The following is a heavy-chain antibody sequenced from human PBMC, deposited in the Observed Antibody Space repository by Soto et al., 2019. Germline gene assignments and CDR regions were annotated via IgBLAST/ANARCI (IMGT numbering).Heavy chain of an antibody. D-gene: IGHD6-13*01. CDR3: AREESIAAAGEYYYYGMDV. V-gene: IGHV1-18*01. CDR1: GYTFTSYD. Sequence: VQLVQSGAEVKKPGASVKVSCKASGYTFTSYDISWVRQAPGQGLEWMGWISVYNGNTKYAQKLQGRVTMTTDTSTSTAYMELRSLRSDDTAVYYCAREESIAAAGEYYYYGMDVWGQGTTVTVSS. CDR2: ISVYNGNT. J-gene: IGHJ6*02.